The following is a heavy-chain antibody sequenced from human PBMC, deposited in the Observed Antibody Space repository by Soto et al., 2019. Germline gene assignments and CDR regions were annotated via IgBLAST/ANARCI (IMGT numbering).Heavy chain of an antibody. CDR3: ARRNLFDY. D-gene: IGHD1-1*01. CDR1: GFTFSDYW. Sequence: EVQLVESGGGLVQPGGSLRLSCAASGFTFSDYWMSWVRQAPGKGLECVASIKYDGSAKYYVDSVKGRFTISRDNAKNSFYLQMNSLRVEDTAVYYCARRNLFDYWGQETLVTVSS. CDR2: IKYDGSAK. J-gene: IGHJ4*02. V-gene: IGHV3-7*01.